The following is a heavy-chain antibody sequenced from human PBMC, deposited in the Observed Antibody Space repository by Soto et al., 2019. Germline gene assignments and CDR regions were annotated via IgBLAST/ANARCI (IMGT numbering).Heavy chain of an antibody. V-gene: IGHV3-30*18. CDR1: GFTFSSYG. Sequence: QVQLVESGGGVVQPGRSLRLSWAASGFTFSSYGMHWVRQAPGKGLEWVAVISYDGSNKYYADSVKGRFTISRDNSKNTLYLPMNSLRAEDTAVYYCAKERKEVGDFDWSSYGMDVWGQGTKVTVSS. J-gene: IGHJ6*02. CDR3: AKERKEVGDFDWSSYGMDV. D-gene: IGHD3-9*01. CDR2: ISYDGSNK.